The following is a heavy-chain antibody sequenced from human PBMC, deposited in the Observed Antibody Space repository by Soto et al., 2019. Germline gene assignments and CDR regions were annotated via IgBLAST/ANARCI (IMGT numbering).Heavy chain of an antibody. CDR2: IYPGDSDT. D-gene: IGHD3-10*01. CDR1: GYSFTSYW. Sequence: PGESLKISCKGSGYSFTSYWVGWVRQMPGKGLEWMGIIYPGDSDTRYSPSFQGQVTISADKSISTAYLQWSSLKASDTAMYYCASLYYYGSGSYQAFDIWGQGTMVTVS. J-gene: IGHJ3*02. V-gene: IGHV5-51*01. CDR3: ASLYYYGSGSYQAFDI.